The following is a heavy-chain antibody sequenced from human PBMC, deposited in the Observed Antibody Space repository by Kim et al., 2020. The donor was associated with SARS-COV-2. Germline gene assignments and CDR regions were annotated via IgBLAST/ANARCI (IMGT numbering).Heavy chain of an antibody. V-gene: IGHV3-15*01. D-gene: IGHD5-18*01. Sequence: GGSLRLSCAASGLTFSNAWMSWVRQAPGKGLEWVGRIKSKTDGGTTDYAAPVKGRFTISRDDSKNTLYLQMNSLKTEDTAVYYCTTEPWIQLWKTINDYWGQGTLVTVSS. J-gene: IGHJ4*02. CDR2: IKSKTDGGTT. CDR3: TTEPWIQLWKTINDY. CDR1: GLTFSNAW.